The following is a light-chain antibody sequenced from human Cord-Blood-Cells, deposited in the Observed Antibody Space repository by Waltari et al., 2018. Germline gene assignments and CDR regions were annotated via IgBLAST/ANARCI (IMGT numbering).Light chain of an antibody. J-gene: IGKJ1*01. CDR3: QQYYSTPRT. Sequence: DIVTTQSPDSLAVSLGERATINCKSSQSVLYSSNNNNYLAWYQQKPGQPPKLLIYWASTRESGVPDRFSGSGSGTDFTLTISSLQAEDVAVYYCQQYYSTPRTFGQGTKVEIK. CDR1: QSVLYSSNNNNY. CDR2: WAS. V-gene: IGKV4-1*01.